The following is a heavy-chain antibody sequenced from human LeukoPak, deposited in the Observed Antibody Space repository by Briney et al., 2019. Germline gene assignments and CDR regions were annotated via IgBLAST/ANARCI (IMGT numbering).Heavy chain of an antibody. J-gene: IGHJ4*02. Sequence: GASVKGSCKASGYTFTSYGISWVRQAPGQGLEWMGWISAYNGNTNYAQKVQGRVTMTTDTSTSTAYMELRSLRSDDMAVFYCARDSSEDFYDSSGYYSFDFWGQGTLVTVSS. CDR1: GYTFTSYG. CDR2: ISAYNGNT. V-gene: IGHV1-18*03. CDR3: ARDSSEDFYDSSGYYSFDF. D-gene: IGHD3-22*01.